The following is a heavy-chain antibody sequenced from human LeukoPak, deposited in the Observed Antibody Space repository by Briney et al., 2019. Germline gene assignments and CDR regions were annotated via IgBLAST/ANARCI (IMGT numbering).Heavy chain of an antibody. Sequence: PGGSLRLSCAASGFTFSSYSMNWVRQAPGKGLEWVSYISTGSSTIYYADSVKGRFTISRDNAKKSLYLQMNSLRDEDTAVYYCARDLRQYNAEYFHHWGQGTLVTVSS. J-gene: IGHJ1*01. D-gene: IGHD1-1*01. CDR1: GFTFSSYS. CDR2: ISTGSSTI. V-gene: IGHV3-48*02. CDR3: ARDLRQYNAEYFHH.